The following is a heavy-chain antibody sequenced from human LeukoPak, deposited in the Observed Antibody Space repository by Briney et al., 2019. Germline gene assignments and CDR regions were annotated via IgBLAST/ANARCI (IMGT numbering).Heavy chain of an antibody. V-gene: IGHV3-74*01. CDR3: ARGRPHGNDY. J-gene: IGHJ4*02. CDR1: GFTFSDYW. CDR2: INADEDRA. D-gene: IGHD4-23*01. Sequence: GGSLRLSCAASGFTFSDYWMHWVRQAPGKGLVWVSHINADEDRAAYADSVKGRFTISRDNAKNTLYLQMNSLRVEDTAVYYCARGRPHGNDYWGQGTLVTVSS.